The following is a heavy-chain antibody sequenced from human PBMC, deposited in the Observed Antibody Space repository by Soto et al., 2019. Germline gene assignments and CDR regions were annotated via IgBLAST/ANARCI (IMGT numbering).Heavy chain of an antibody. Sequence: QVQLVESGGGVVQPGRSLRLSCAASGFTFSSYGMHWVRQAPGKGLEWVAVISYDGSNKYYADSVKGRFTISRDNSKNTLYLQMNSLRAEDTAVYYCAKDRQWLAYFDYWGQGTLVTVSS. CDR3: AKDRQWLAYFDY. D-gene: IGHD6-19*01. CDR2: ISYDGSNK. J-gene: IGHJ4*02. CDR1: GFTFSSYG. V-gene: IGHV3-30*18.